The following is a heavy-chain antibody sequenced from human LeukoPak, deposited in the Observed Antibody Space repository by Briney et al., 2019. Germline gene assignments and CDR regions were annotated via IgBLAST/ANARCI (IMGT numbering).Heavy chain of an antibody. J-gene: IGHJ5*02. CDR3: ARVASGRNWFDP. Sequence: SVKVSCKASGGTFSSYAISWVRQAPGQGLEWMGGIIPIFGTANYAQKFQGRVTITTDESTSTAYMELSSLRSEDTAVYYCARVASGRNWFDPWGQGTLVTVTS. V-gene: IGHV1-69*05. CDR2: IIPIFGTA. CDR1: GGTFSSYA.